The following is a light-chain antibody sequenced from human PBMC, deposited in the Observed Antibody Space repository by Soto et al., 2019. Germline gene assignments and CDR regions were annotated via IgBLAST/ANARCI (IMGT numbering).Light chain of an antibody. CDR2: AAS. J-gene: IGKJ1*01. Sequence: DIQMTQSPSSLSASVGDRVNITCRASQTITNYLNWYQQKPGKAPKLLIYAASTLLSGVPSRFSGGGSGTDFTLTIDSLQPEDFATYYCQQSYSSPWTFGQGTKVEIK. CDR1: QTITNY. CDR3: QQSYSSPWT. V-gene: IGKV1-39*01.